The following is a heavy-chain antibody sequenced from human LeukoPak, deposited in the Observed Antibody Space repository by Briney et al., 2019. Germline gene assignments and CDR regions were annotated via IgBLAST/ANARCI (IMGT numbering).Heavy chain of an antibody. J-gene: IGHJ4*02. D-gene: IGHD3-9*01. Sequence: PGGSLRLSCAASGFTFSSYAMHWVRQAPGKGLEWVAFISYDGINTYYADSVKGRFTISRDNSMNTLYLQMNSLRAEDTALYYCAKGGYDILTSVLPLWGQGTLVTVSS. CDR1: GFTFSSYA. V-gene: IGHV3-30-3*01. CDR3: AKGGYDILTSVLPL. CDR2: ISYDGINT.